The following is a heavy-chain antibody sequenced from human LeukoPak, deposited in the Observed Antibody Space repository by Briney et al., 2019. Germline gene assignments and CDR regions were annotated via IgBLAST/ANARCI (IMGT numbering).Heavy chain of an antibody. Sequence: SETLSLTCTVSGYSIGSGFYWGWIRPFHGEGLQWIGSIYHSGSTYYNPSLRSRVTISLDTSKNQFSLKLTSVTAADTAVYFCARAGSGTYLSWGDTWGQGTLVTVSS. CDR2: IYHSGST. V-gene: IGHV4-38-2*02. J-gene: IGHJ5*02. CDR1: GYSIGSGFY. D-gene: IGHD3-10*01. CDR3: ARAGSGTYLSWGDT.